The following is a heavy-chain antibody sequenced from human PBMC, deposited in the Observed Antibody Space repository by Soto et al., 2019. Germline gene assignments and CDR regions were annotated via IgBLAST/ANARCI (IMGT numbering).Heavy chain of an antibody. D-gene: IGHD6-19*01. CDR3: ARGLRGYSGGWY. CDR1: GFTFSSYS. CDR2: ISSSSSTI. Sequence: EVQLVESGGGLVQPGGSLRLSCAASGFTFSSYSMNWVRQAPGKGLEWVSYISSSSSTIYDAVSVKGRFTISRDNAKKSLDLQMNSLGDEDAAGYYCARGLRGYSGGWYGGQGSLVTVAS. J-gene: IGHJ4*02. V-gene: IGHV3-48*02.